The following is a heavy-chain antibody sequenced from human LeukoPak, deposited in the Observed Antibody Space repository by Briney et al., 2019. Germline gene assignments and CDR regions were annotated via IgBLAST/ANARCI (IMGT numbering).Heavy chain of an antibody. Sequence: GGSLRLSCAASEFTFVDYTMTWLRQAPGKGLQWVSSISRTSNYIFYADSVKGRFTISRDNAKNSLFLEMNSLRVDDTAVYYCARERASGDGYNPPDYWGQGTLVIVSS. CDR2: ISRTSNYI. CDR1: EFTFVDYT. V-gene: IGHV3-21*01. J-gene: IGHJ4*02. D-gene: IGHD5-24*01. CDR3: ARERASGDGYNPPDY.